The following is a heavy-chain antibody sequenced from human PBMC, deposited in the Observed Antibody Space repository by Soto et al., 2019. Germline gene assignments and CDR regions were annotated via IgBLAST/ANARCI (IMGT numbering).Heavy chain of an antibody. V-gene: IGHV3-23*01. D-gene: IGHD3-3*01. CDR1: GFTSSNYG. CDR3: AKKVTIYAVDPADY. Sequence: PGGSLRLSCAASGFTSSNYGMSWVRQAPGKGLEWVSVMSGSGDDAYYADSVKGRFTISRDNSKNTLYLQMNSLRAEDTAVYFCAKKVTIYAVDPADYWGQGTQVTVSS. CDR2: MSGSGDDA. J-gene: IGHJ4*02.